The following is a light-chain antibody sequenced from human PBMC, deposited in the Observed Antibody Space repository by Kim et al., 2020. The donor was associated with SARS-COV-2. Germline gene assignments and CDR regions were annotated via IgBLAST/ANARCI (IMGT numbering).Light chain of an antibody. CDR2: EVT. CDR3: CSYAGRNNFV. V-gene: IGLV2-8*01. CDR1: SSDVGGYDF. Sequence: QSALTQPPSASGSPGQSVTISCTGTSSDVGGYDFVSWFQQYPGKAPKLIIYEVTKRPSGVPDRFSGSKSGNTASLTVSGLQAEDEADYYCCSYAGRNNFVFGTGTKVTVL. J-gene: IGLJ1*01.